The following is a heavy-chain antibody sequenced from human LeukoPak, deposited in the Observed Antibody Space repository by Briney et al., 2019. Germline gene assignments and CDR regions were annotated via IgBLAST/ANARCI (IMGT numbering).Heavy chain of an antibody. V-gene: IGHV4-59*08. CDR2: IYYSGST. Sequence: PSGTLSLTCTVSGGSISSYYWSWIRQPPGKGLEWIGYIYYSGSTNYNPSLKSRVTISVDTSKNQFSLKLSSVTAADTAVYYCARGFLWFGELTPDYWGQGTLVTVSS. CDR3: ARGFLWFGELTPDY. J-gene: IGHJ4*02. D-gene: IGHD3-10*01. CDR1: GGSISSYY.